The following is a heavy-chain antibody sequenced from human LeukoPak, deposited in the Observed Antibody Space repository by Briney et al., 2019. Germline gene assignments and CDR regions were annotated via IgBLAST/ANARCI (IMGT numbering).Heavy chain of an antibody. Sequence: GGSLRLSCAASGFTFSSYWMSWVRQAPGKGLEWVANIKEDGSEKYYVDSVKGRFTISRDNAENSLYLQMNSLRAEDTAIYYCARDKTVGATKFDSWGQGTLVTVSS. CDR1: GFTFSSYW. V-gene: IGHV3-7*01. D-gene: IGHD1-26*01. CDR3: ARDKTVGATKFDS. CDR2: IKEDGSEK. J-gene: IGHJ4*02.